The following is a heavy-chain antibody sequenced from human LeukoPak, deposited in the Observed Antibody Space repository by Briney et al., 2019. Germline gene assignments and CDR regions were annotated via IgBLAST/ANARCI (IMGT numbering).Heavy chain of an antibody. CDR1: GGSFSGYY. D-gene: IGHD3-10*01. CDR3: ARVTGYYYGSGSYSADY. CDR2: INHRGSS. J-gene: IGHJ4*02. Sequence: SETLSLTCAVYGGSFSGYYWSWIRQPPGKGLEWIGEINHRGSSNYKPSLKSRVTISLDTSKNQFSLKLSSVTAADTAVYYCARVTGYYYGSGSYSADYWGQGTLVTVSS. V-gene: IGHV4-34*01.